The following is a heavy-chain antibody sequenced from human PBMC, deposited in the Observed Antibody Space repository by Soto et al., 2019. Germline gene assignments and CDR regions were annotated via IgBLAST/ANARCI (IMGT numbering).Heavy chain of an antibody. CDR3: AREAPCCTLATCPKFYDMDV. Sequence: QVQLVQSGAEVKKPGSSVKVSCTASGGTFGSYAITWVRRAPGQGLEWLGGIIPILNSPAYAQKFKARVVITADEITNTAYMELNSLRFDDTAVYYCAREAPCCTLATCPKFYDMDVWGQGTSVTVAS. D-gene: IGHD3-10*02. CDR2: IIPILNSP. V-gene: IGHV1-69*01. J-gene: IGHJ6*02. CDR1: GGTFGSYA.